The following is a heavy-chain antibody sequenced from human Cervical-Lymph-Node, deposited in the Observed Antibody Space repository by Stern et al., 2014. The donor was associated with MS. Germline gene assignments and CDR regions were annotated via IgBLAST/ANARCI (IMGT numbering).Heavy chain of an antibody. J-gene: IGHJ3*01. V-gene: IGHV1-69*12. CDR1: GGTFSNYA. Sequence: QVQLVQSGAEMKKPGSSVKVSCKASGGTFSNYAFNWVRRAPGQGLEWMGLIIPKYGTPNYAQKFQGRVTIVADESTVYMELDSLRSEDAAVYYCAIFHPPLWGQGTMVTVSS. CDR2: IIPKYGTP. CDR3: AIFHPPL.